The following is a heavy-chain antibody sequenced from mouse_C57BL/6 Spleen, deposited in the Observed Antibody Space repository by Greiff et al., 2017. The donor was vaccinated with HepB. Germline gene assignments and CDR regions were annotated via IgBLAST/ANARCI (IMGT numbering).Heavy chain of an antibody. J-gene: IGHJ4*01. CDR1: GFTFSDYG. CDR3: ARGYDGYYVYYAMDY. D-gene: IGHD2-3*01. Sequence: EVKLMESGGGLVKPGGSLKLSCAASGFTFSDYGMHWVRQAPEKGLEWVAYISSGSSTIYYADTVKGRFTISRDNAKNTLFLQMTSLRSEDTAMYYCARGYDGYYVYYAMDYWGQGTSVTVSS. V-gene: IGHV5-17*01. CDR2: ISSGSSTI.